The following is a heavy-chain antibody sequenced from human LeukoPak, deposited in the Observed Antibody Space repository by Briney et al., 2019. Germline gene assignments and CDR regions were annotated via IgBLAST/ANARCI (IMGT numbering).Heavy chain of an antibody. V-gene: IGHV1-46*01. CDR1: GYTFTSYY. CDR3: AREYPDRELSGGSYVWV. J-gene: IGHJ4*02. D-gene: IGHD1-26*01. CDR2: INPSGGST. Sequence: ASVKVSCKASGYTFTSYYMHWVRQAPGQGLEWMGIINPSGGSTSYAQKFQGRVTMTRDMSTSTVYMELSSLRSEDTAVYYCAREYPDRELSGGSYVWVWGQGTLVTVSS.